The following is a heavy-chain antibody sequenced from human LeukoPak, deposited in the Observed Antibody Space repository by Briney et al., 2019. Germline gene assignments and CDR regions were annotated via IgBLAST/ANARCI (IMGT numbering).Heavy chain of an antibody. J-gene: IGHJ5*02. CDR2: INHSGST. D-gene: IGHD6-6*01. Sequence: SETLSLTCAVYGGSFSGYYWSWIRQPPGKGMEWIGEINHSGSTNYNPSLKSRVTISVDTSKNQFSLKLSSVTAADTAVYYCARGTPRGRSSIAARPARYHWFDPWGQGTLVTVSS. CDR1: GGSFSGYY. V-gene: IGHV4-34*01. CDR3: ARGTPRGRSSIAARPARYHWFDP.